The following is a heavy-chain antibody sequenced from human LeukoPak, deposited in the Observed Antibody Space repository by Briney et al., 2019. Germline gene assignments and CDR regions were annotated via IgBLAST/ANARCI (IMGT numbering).Heavy chain of an antibody. Sequence: SVKVSCKASGGTFSSYGISWVRQAPGPGLEWMGGIIPIFGTANYAQKFQGRVTMTRDTSTSTVYMELSSLRSEDTAVYYCAREYSSGWPYDYWGQGTLVTVSS. CDR3: AREYSSGWPYDY. J-gene: IGHJ4*02. CDR2: IIPIFGTA. CDR1: GGTFSSYG. V-gene: IGHV1-69*05. D-gene: IGHD6-19*01.